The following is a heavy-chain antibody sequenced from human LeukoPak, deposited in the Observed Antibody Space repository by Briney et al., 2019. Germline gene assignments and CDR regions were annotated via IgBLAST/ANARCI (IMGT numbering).Heavy chain of an antibody. D-gene: IGHD5-24*01. CDR3: ARDLWGDRDGFFDS. CDR2: IWHDGSNK. Sequence: GGSLRLSCAASGFTFSSYGMHWVRQAPGKGLEWVAVIWHDGSNKNFADSVKGRFTISRDNSKNTLYLQMNSLRAEDSAVYYCARDLWGDRDGFFDSWGPGTLVTVSS. J-gene: IGHJ4*02. CDR1: GFTFSSYG. V-gene: IGHV3-33*01.